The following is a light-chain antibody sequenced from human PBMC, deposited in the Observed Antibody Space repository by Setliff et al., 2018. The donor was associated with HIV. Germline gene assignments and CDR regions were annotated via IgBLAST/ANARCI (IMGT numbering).Light chain of an antibody. J-gene: IGLJ1*01. CDR1: SSDVGGYSH. CDR2: EVR. Sequence: QSVLTQPASVSGSPGQSITISCTGTSSDVGGYSHVSWYQQHPGKAPKLIIYEVRNRPSGVSNRFSGSKSGNTASLTISGLRAEDEGDYYCSSYAITNTLPFGTGTKVTVL. V-gene: IGLV2-14*01. CDR3: SSYAITNTLP.